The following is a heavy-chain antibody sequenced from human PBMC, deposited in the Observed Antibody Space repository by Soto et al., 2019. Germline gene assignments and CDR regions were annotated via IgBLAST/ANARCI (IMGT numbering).Heavy chain of an antibody. CDR3: ARDGCSGGSCPLDY. J-gene: IGHJ4*02. V-gene: IGHV3-33*01. Sequence: QVQLVESGGGVVQPGRSLRLSCAASGFTFSSYGMHWVRQAPGKGLEWVAVIWYDGSNKYYADSVKGRFTISRDNSKNTLYLQMNSLRAEDTAVYYCARDGCSGGSCPLDYWGQGTLVTVSS. CDR1: GFTFSSYG. D-gene: IGHD2-15*01. CDR2: IWYDGSNK.